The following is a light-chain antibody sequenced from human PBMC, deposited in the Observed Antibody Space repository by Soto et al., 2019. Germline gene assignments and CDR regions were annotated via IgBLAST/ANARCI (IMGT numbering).Light chain of an antibody. Sequence: FVLSLSPATLSLSPGDTATLSCGASQSVSSSLAWYQQKPGQAPRLLIYDASSRATGSPARFSGSGSGTDFTLTISSLEPEDFAVYYCHHRGNGITFGQRRLPEIK. J-gene: IGKJ5*01. CDR2: DAS. V-gene: IGKV3-11*01. CDR1: QSVSSS. CDR3: HHRGNGIT.